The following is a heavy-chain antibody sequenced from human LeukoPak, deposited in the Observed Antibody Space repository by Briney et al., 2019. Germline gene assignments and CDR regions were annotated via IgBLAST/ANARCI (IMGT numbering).Heavy chain of an antibody. CDR2: IIPIFGTA. J-gene: IGHJ4*02. Sequence: ASVKVSCKASGGTFSSYAISWVRQAPGQGLEWMGGIIPIFGTANYAQKFQGRVTITADESTSTAYMELSSLRSEDTAVYYCAREYDYYGSGAFDYWGQGTLVAVSS. CDR1: GGTFSSYA. D-gene: IGHD3-10*01. V-gene: IGHV1-69*13. CDR3: AREYDYYGSGAFDY.